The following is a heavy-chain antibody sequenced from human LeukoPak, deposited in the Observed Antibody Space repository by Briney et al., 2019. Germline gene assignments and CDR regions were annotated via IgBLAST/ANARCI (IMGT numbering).Heavy chain of an antibody. Sequence: PSETLSLTCTVSGGSIGSYYWNWIRQPPGKGLEWIGYIHYNGSSKYNPSLKSRVHISLDSSNNHFSLRLGSVTPADTAVYYCARRVVVVPATDQSDAFDVWAQGTMVTVSS. J-gene: IGHJ3*01. D-gene: IGHD2-15*01. CDR2: IHYNGSS. V-gene: IGHV4-59*01. CDR3: ARRVVVVPATDQSDAFDV. CDR1: GGSIGSYY.